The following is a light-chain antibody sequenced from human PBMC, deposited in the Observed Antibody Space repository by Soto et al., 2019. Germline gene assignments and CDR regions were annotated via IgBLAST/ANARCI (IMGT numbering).Light chain of an antibody. Sequence: QSVLTQPPSVSGAPGRRVTISCSGTNSNIRSDSLNWYQHLPGTAPKLLIYGNNQRPSGVPDRLSGSKSGTSASLAISGLQSEDEGDYYCAAWDDSLNGWVFGGGTKLTVL. CDR3: AAWDDSLNGWV. CDR2: GNN. J-gene: IGLJ3*02. V-gene: IGLV1-44*01. CDR1: NSNIRSDS.